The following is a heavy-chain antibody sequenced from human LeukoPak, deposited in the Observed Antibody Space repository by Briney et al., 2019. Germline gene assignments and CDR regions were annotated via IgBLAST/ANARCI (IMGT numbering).Heavy chain of an antibody. D-gene: IGHD1-14*01. Sequence: SQTLSLTCVVSGDTVSSKNGAWNWVRQSPSRGLEWLGRTYYRSKWYNDYAESMEGRMTISQDTSKNQYSLHLNSVTPDDTAVYYCARDFGTTGWHTFDYWGQGTLVTVSS. J-gene: IGHJ4*02. V-gene: IGHV6-1*01. CDR3: ARDFGTTGWHTFDY. CDR2: TYYRSKWYN. CDR1: GDTVSSKNGA.